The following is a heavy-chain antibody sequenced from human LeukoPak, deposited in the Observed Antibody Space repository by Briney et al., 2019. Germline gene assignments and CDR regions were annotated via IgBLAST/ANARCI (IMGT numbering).Heavy chain of an antibody. D-gene: IGHD6-19*01. CDR3: ARDWPAQWLARWYSYYGIEV. Sequence: GAAVKVSCKASGYSFTSYVISGVRQAAGQGLDGMGWISAYNGNTDYGQKLQGRGTITTGTATSTAYMELRSLESDDTAVYYCARDWPAQWLARWYSYYGIEVWGQGTTVTVSS. V-gene: IGHV1-18*01. CDR1: GYSFTSYV. CDR2: ISAYNGNT. J-gene: IGHJ6*01.